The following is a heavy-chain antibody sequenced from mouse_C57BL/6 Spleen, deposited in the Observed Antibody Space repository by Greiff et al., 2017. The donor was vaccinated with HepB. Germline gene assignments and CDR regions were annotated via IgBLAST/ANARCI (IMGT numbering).Heavy chain of an antibody. CDR1: GFTFSSYA. J-gene: IGHJ3*01. V-gene: IGHV5-4*01. CDR2: ISDGGSYT. Sequence: EVQVVESGGGLVKPGGSLKLSCAASGFTFSSYAMSWVRQTPEKRLEWVATISDGGSYTYYPDNVKGRFTISRDNAKNNRYLQMSHLKSEDTAMYYCARDVGPFAYWGQGTLVTVSA. CDR3: ARDVGPFAY.